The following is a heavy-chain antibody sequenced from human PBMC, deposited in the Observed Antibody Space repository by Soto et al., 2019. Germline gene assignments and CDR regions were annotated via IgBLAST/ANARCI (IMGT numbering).Heavy chain of an antibody. D-gene: IGHD2-2*01. V-gene: IGHV3-21*01. Sequence: EVQLVESGGGLVKPGGSLRLSCAASGFTFSGYGMNWVRQAPGKGLEWVSSISIGSTYIFYADSVKGRFTISRDDAKNSLYLQMNSLRAEDPAVYFCARSTRNWFDPWGQGTLVTVSS. J-gene: IGHJ5*02. CDR2: ISIGSTYI. CDR1: GFTFSGYG. CDR3: ARSTRNWFDP.